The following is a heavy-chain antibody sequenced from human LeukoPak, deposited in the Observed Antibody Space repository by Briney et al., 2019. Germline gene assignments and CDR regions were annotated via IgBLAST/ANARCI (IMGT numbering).Heavy chain of an antibody. D-gene: IGHD2/OR15-2a*01. V-gene: IGHV1-18*01. CDR3: ARVSTNSRVAGYDPQWYFDL. CDR2: ISAYNGNT. J-gene: IGHJ2*01. Sequence: ASVKVSCKASGYTFINYGSTWVRQAPGQGLEWMGWISAYNGNTNYLQKFQGRVTMTTDTSTNTAYMELRSLRSDDTAVYYCARVSTNSRVAGYDPQWYFDLWGRGTLVTVSS. CDR1: GYTFINYG.